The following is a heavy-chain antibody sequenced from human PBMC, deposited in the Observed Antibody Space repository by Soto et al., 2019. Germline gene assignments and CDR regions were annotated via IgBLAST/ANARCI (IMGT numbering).Heavy chain of an antibody. Sequence: SVKVSCKASGGTFSSYAISWVRQAPGQGLEWMGGIIPIFGTANYAQKFQGRVTITADKSTSTAYMELSSLRSEDTAVYYCAREGYSSGWYPEAWDCGGMDVWGQGTTVTVSS. V-gene: IGHV1-69*06. J-gene: IGHJ6*02. CDR1: GGTFSSYA. CDR2: IIPIFGTA. CDR3: AREGYSSGWYPEAWDCGGMDV. D-gene: IGHD6-19*01.